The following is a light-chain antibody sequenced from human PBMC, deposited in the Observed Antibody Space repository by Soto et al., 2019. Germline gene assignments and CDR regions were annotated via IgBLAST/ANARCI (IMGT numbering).Light chain of an antibody. CDR1: SSDVGGYNY. J-gene: IGLJ1*01. Sequence: QSVLTQPAAVSGSPGQLITISCTGTSSDVGGYNYVSWYQQHPGKAPKLMIYDVSNRPSGVSNRFSGSKSGDTASLTISGLQAEDEADYYCSSYTSSSTYVFGTGTKVPVL. CDR2: DVS. V-gene: IGLV2-14*01. CDR3: SSYTSSSTYV.